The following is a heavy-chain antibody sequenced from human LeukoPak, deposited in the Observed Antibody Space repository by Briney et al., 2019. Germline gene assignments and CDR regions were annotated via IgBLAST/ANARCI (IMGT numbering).Heavy chain of an antibody. Sequence: SETLSLTCAVSGGSISRSNWWSWVRQPPGKGLEWIGEIYHSGSTNYNPSLKGRVNISVDKSKNQFSLKLSSVTAADTAVYYCARALTTVTQSYFDYWGQGTLFTVSS. CDR2: IYHSGST. CDR1: GGSISRSNW. J-gene: IGHJ4*02. CDR3: ARALTTVTQSYFDY. V-gene: IGHV4-4*02. D-gene: IGHD4-17*01.